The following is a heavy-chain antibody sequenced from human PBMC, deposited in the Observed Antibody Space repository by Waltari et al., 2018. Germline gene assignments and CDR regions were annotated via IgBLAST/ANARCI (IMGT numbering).Heavy chain of an antibody. CDR1: GFPFRHPW. Sequence: EVQLVDSGGGLVTPGGSRSPSCPDSGFPFRHPWMHGVTPLQGKGLVWVARIKSDGNSITYADSVKGRFTISRDNAKNTLFLQMNSLRVEDMAVYYCARIRERVGATNDAFAIWGQGTLVTVSS. D-gene: IGHD1-26*01. CDR3: ARIRERVGATNDAFAI. CDR2: IKSDGNSI. V-gene: IGHV3-74*01. J-gene: IGHJ3*02.